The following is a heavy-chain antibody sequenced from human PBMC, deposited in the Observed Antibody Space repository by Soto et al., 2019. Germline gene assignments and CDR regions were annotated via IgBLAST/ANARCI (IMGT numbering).Heavy chain of an antibody. J-gene: IGHJ6*02. V-gene: IGHV3-23*01. Sequence: GGSLRLSCAASGFTFSSYDMSWVRQAPGQGLEWVSVISDSGDSIHYVDSVKGRFTISRDNSKNTLYLQMNSLRAEDTAVYFCAKGNDYDPLKYGMDVWGQGTTVTVSS. CDR1: GFTFSSYD. CDR3: AKGNDYDPLKYGMDV. CDR2: ISDSGDSI. D-gene: IGHD3-22*01.